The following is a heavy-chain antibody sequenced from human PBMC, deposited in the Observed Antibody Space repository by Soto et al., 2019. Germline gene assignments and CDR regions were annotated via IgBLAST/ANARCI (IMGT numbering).Heavy chain of an antibody. CDR3: ARLERRDGYNTKFTNFDI. D-gene: IGHD1-1*01. Sequence: PSETLSLTCAVSGYSISSSNWWGWIRQPPGKGLEWIGYIYYSGTTYYNPSLKSRVTISVDSSKNQFSLKLSSVTAADTAVYYCARLERRDGYNTKFTNFDIWGQGTMVTVSS. CDR2: IYYSGTT. V-gene: IGHV4-28*01. CDR1: GYSISSSNW. J-gene: IGHJ3*02.